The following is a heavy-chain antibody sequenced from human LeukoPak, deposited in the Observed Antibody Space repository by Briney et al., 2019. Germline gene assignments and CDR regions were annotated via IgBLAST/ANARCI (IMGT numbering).Heavy chain of an antibody. CDR3: ARGTQQLHI. Sequence: GASVKVSCKASGGTFSSYAISWVRQAPGQGLEWMGWIATYSGNTNYAQKLQGRVTMTTDTSTSTAYLELRGLRSDDTAVYYCARGTQQLHIWGQGTLVTVSS. V-gene: IGHV1-18*01. J-gene: IGHJ4*02. CDR2: IATYSGNT. D-gene: IGHD6-13*01. CDR1: GGTFSSYA.